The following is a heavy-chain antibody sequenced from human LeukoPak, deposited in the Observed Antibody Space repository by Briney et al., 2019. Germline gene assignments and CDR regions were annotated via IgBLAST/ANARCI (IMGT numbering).Heavy chain of an antibody. CDR1: GYTLTDYY. D-gene: IGHD4-17*01. Sequence: ASVKVSCKASGYTLTDYYMHWVRQAPGQGLEWMGWINPNSGGTNYAQKFQGRVTMTRDTSTSTVYMELSSLRSEDTAVYYCAREDGDYTFSFDYWGQGTLVTVSS. CDR3: AREDGDYTFSFDY. V-gene: IGHV1-2*02. CDR2: INPNSGGT. J-gene: IGHJ4*02.